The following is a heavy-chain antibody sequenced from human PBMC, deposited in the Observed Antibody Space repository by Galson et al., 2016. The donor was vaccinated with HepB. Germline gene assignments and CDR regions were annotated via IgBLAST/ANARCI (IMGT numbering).Heavy chain of an antibody. CDR2: IYSDGRT. V-gene: IGHV3-53*01. CDR1: GFSVSDDY. CDR3: ARNYGSGTYYYYYGMDV. Sequence: SLRLSCAVSGFSVSDDYMSWVRQAPGKGLEWVSIIYSDGRTYYADSVKGRFIISRDNSKNTLYLQMNSLRAEDTAVYYCARNYGSGTYYYYYGMDVWGQGTTVTVSS. D-gene: IGHD3-10*01. J-gene: IGHJ6*02.